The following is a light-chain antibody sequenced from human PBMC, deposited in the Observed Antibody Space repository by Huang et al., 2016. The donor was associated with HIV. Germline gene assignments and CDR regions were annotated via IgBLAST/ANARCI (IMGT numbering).Light chain of an antibody. V-gene: IGKV1-27*01. J-gene: IGKJ1*01. Sequence: DIQMTQSPSSLSASVGARVTITCRASRVIDDYLAWYQQKPGRVPSLLIYGASILQSGVPARVSGSGSGTNFTLTIASLQPDDVASYYCQKYNSVPRTFGQGTKVEI. CDR2: GAS. CDR3: QKYNSVPRT. CDR1: RVIDDY.